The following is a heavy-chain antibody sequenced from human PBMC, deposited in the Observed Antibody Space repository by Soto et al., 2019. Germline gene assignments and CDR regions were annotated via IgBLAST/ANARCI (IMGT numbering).Heavy chain of an antibody. V-gene: IGHV1-46*01. CDR2: INASGGST. D-gene: IGHD2-15*01. CDR1: GYTFTSYY. J-gene: IGHJ5*02. Sequence: AAVKVSCKASGYTFTSYYMHWVRQAPGQGLEWMGIINASGGSTRYAQKFQGRVTITRDTSTRTVYMELSRQRAEDTAVYDCARECSSQGANWFDPWGQGTLVTVSS. CDR3: ARECSSQGANWFDP.